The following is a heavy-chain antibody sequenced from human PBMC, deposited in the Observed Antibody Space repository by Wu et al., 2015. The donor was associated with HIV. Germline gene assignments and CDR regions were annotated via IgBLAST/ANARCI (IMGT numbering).Heavy chain of an antibody. CDR1: GGTFSSYA. J-gene: IGHJ4*02. D-gene: IGHD3-3*01. V-gene: IGHV1-69*13. Sequence: QVQLVQSGAEVKKPGSSVKVSCKASGGTFSSYAISWVRQAPGRGPEWMGGIIPHLRSPNYAQKFQDRLTITADESKNTAYMELGSLTSEDTAVYYCARSPEDFWSGYYPILFDYWGQGTLITVSS. CDR3: ARSPEDFWSGYYPILFDY. CDR2: IIPHLRSP.